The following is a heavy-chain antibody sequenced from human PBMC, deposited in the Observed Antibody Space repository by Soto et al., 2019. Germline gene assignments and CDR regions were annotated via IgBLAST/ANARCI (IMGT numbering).Heavy chain of an antibody. CDR1: GFIVSSSY. V-gene: IGHV3-66*01. CDR2: IYSAGST. J-gene: IGHJ5*02. Sequence: EVQVVESGGGLVQPGGSLRLSCAASGFIVSSSYMSWVRQAPGKGLEWVAVIYSAGSTYYADSVKGRFTIYRDSSKNTLYLQRDGRRAGDTAVYYCARSPTRTNYADCFDPWGQGTLVTVSS. CDR3: ARSPTRTNYADCFDP. D-gene: IGHD4-4*01.